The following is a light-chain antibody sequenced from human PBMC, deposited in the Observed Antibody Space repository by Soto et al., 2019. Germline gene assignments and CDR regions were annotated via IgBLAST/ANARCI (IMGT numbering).Light chain of an antibody. J-gene: IGKJ1*01. CDR1: QSVGDTY. CDR2: STS. Sequence: ETLLTQSPCTLSLSPEERATRSCRASQSVGDTYLAWYQQKPGQAPRLLMYSTSIRATGIPDRFSGSGSGTDFTLTISRLEPEDFAVYYCQQYGSSGTFGQGTKVDI. V-gene: IGKV3-20*01. CDR3: QQYGSSGT.